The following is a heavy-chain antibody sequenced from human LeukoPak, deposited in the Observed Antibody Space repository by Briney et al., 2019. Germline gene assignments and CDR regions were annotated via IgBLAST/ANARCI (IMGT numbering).Heavy chain of an antibody. Sequence: PGGSLRLSCAASGFTFSDYYMSWIRQDPGKGLEWVSYISSSGSTIYYADSVKGRFTISRDNAKNSLYLQMNSLRAEDTAVYYCARAHMTTVTKPLAFDIWGQGTMVTVFS. V-gene: IGHV3-11*01. CDR3: ARAHMTTVTKPLAFDI. J-gene: IGHJ3*02. D-gene: IGHD4-17*01. CDR2: ISSSGSTI. CDR1: GFTFSDYY.